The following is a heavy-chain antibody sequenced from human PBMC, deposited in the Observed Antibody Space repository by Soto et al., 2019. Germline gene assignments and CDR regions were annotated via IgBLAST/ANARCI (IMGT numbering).Heavy chain of an antibody. V-gene: IGHV4-61*01. CDR1: GDSVTSGSYY. Sequence: SETLSLTCIVSGDSVTSGSYYWTWLRQPPGKGLEWIGYISYTGRTKYNPSLQSRVTMSVDTSKSQFSLKLTSVTAAGTAVYYCARGEDAFFYYGLDVWGQGITVTVSS. J-gene: IGHJ6*02. CDR3: ARGEDAFFYYGLDV. CDR2: ISYTGRT.